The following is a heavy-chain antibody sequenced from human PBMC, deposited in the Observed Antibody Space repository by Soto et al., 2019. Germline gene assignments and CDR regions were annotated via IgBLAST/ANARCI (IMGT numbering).Heavy chain of an antibody. CDR3: AKVTHQQPYGDFDY. D-gene: IGHD4-17*01. J-gene: IGHJ4*02. CDR1: GFTFSSYV. Sequence: GGSLRLSCAASGFTFSSYVMSWVRQAPGKGLEWVSAISGSGGSTYYADSVKGRFTNSRDNSKNTLYLQMNSLRAEDTAVYYCAKVTHQQPYGDFDYWGQGTLVTVSS. V-gene: IGHV3-23*01. CDR2: ISGSGGST.